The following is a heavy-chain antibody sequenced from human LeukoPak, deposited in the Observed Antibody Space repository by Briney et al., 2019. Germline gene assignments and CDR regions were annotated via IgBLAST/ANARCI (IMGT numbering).Heavy chain of an antibody. CDR2: IYYSGST. J-gene: IGHJ6*03. D-gene: IGHD3-10*01. CDR1: GGSISSYY. Sequence: PSETLSLTCTVSGGSISSYYWSWIRQPPGKGLEWIGYIYYSGSTNYNPSLKSRVTISVDTSKNQFSLKLSSVTAADTAVYYCARTTMVRGTYYMDVWGQRDHGHHLL. CDR3: ARTTMVRGTYYMDV. V-gene: IGHV4-59*08.